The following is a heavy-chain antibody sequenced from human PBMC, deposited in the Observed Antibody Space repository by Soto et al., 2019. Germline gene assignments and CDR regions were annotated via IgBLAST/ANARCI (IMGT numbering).Heavy chain of an antibody. D-gene: IGHD2-2*01. CDR3: ARSQGSSTSLEIYYYYYYGMDV. CDR2: IIPISDTT. Sequence: QVQLVQSGAEVKKPGSSVKVSCKASGGTFSSYAISWVRQAPGQGLEWMGGIIPISDTTNYAQKFQGRVTITADEPTSTAYMELSRLRSEDTAVYYCARSQGSSTSLEIYYYYYYGMDVWGQGTTVTVSS. V-gene: IGHV1-69*01. CDR1: GGTFSSYA. J-gene: IGHJ6*02.